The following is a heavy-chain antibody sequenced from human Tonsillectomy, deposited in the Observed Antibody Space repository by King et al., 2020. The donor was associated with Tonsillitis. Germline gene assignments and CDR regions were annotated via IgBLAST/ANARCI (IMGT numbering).Heavy chain of an antibody. CDR3: ARCDFWRGLAPGP. J-gene: IGHJ5*02. Sequence: VQLVQSGAEVTKPGESLKISCKASGYSFTNYWIGWVRQMSGKGLEWMGIIYPGDSDTRYSPSFQGQVTISADKSISTAYLQWSSLKASDTAMYYCARCDFWRGLAPGPWGQGPLVTVSS. CDR1: GYSFTNYW. D-gene: IGHD3-3*01. CDR2: IYPGDSDT. V-gene: IGHV5-51*01.